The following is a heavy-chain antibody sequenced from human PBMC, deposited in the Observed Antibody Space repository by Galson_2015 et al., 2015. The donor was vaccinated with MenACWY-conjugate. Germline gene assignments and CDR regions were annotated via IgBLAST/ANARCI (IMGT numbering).Heavy chain of an antibody. CDR2: IYYSGST. D-gene: IGHD5-18*01. V-gene: IGHV4-59*01. Sequence: ETLSLTCSVSGGSLTAYYCAWIRQPPGKGLEWIGCIYYSGSTKYSPSLNSRVTISVDTSNTQFSLKLRSVTAADTAVYYCARSTGGYSSGGQIDSWGQGSLVTVSS. CDR1: GGSLTAYY. J-gene: IGHJ4*02. CDR3: ARSTGGYSSGGQIDS.